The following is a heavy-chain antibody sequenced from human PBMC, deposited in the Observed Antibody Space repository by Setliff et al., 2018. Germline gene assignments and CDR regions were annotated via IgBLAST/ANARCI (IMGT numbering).Heavy chain of an antibody. V-gene: IGHV4-39*07. CDR2: IYYSGST. D-gene: IGHD3-22*01. CDR3: ARGDSNGYYYILFDF. Sequence: PSETLSLTCTVSGGSISSSSYYWGWIRQPPGKGLEWIGSIYYSGSTYYNPSLKSRVTISVDTSKNQFSLKLSSVTAADTAAYYCARGDSNGYYYILFDFWGQGTLVTVSS. J-gene: IGHJ4*02. CDR1: GGSISSSSYY.